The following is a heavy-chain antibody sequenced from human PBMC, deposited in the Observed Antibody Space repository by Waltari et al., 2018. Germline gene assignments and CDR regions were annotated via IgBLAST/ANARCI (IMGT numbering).Heavy chain of an antibody. J-gene: IGHJ3*02. CDR2: MHFSGRV. D-gene: IGHD3-9*01. Sequence: QVRLQESGPGLGKPSETLSLNCTVSGDSIISHPWGWIRQTPGKGLEWIGYMHFSGRVNYNPSFRSRLTLSIDKNQFYMKLSSVTAADTAIYYCARDRGGFEHFDWFLSIWGQGKMVAVSS. V-gene: IGHV4-59*11. CDR1: GDSIISHP. CDR3: ARDRGGFEHFDWFLSI.